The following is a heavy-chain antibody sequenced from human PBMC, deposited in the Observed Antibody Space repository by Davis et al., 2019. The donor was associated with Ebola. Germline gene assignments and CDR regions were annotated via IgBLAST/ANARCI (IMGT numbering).Heavy chain of an antibody. CDR2: IIPILGIA. Sequence: AASVKVSCKASGGTFSSYAISWVRQAPGQGLEWMGRIIPILGIANYAQKFQGRVTITADKSTSTAYMELSSLRSEDTAVYYCARDAAVGYCSSTSCLEHYYYGMDVWGQGTTVTVSS. J-gene: IGHJ6*02. CDR1: GGTFSSYA. CDR3: ARDAAVGYCSSTSCLEHYYYGMDV. D-gene: IGHD2-2*01. V-gene: IGHV1-69*04.